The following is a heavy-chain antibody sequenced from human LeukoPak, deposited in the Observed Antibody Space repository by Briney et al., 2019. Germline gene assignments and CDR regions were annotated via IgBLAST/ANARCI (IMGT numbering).Heavy chain of an antibody. Sequence: ASVKVSCKASGYTFTGYYMHWVRQAPGQGLEWMGWINPNSGGTNYAQKFQGRVTMTRDTSISTAYMGLSRLRSDDTAVYYCARDPRSIAAAGTYSVWGQGTLVTVSS. D-gene: IGHD6-13*01. CDR3: ARDPRSIAAAGTYSV. CDR2: INPNSGGT. V-gene: IGHV1-2*02. CDR1: GYTFTGYY. J-gene: IGHJ4*02.